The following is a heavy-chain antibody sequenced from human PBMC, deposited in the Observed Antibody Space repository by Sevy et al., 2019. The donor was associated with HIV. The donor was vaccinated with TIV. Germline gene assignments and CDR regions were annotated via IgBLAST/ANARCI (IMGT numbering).Heavy chain of an antibody. CDR3: GCTCGRDGFNDH. CDR1: GGFISTNNYH. CDR2: IYSSGNS. D-gene: IGHD5-12*01. Sequence: SETLSLTCSVSGGFISTNNYHWDWIRQPPGKGLEWIGNIYSSGNSYYNPSLQRRVTMSVETSRNQFSLRLSSVTAAETAVYYWGCTCGRDGFNDHWGQGILVTVSS. V-gene: IGHV4-39*01. J-gene: IGHJ4*02.